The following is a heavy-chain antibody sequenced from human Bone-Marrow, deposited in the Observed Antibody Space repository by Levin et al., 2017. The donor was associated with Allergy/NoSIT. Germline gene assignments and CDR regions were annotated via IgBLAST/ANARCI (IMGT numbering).Heavy chain of an antibody. CDR3: ARELPFDY. CDR2: IKSDGSTT. D-gene: IGHD2-15*01. CDR1: GFTFSNYW. J-gene: IGHJ4*02. Sequence: TGGSLRLSCAASGFTFSNYWMHWVRQAPGKGLVWVSRIKSDGSTTNYADSVKGRFTISRDNAKNTLYLQMNSLRAEDTAVYYCARELPFDYWGQGTLVTVSS. V-gene: IGHV3-74*01.